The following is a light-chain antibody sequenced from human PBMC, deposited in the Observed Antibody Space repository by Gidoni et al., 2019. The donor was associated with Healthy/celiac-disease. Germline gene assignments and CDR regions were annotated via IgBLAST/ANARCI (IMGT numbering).Light chain of an antibody. CDR1: QGISSY. Sequence: AIRMTQSPSSFSASTGDRVTITCRVSQGISSYLAWYQQKPGHAPKLLIYDASTLQSGVPSRFSGSGSGTDFTLTISCLQSEDFATYYCQQYYSDLYTFGQGTKLEIK. CDR2: DAS. J-gene: IGKJ2*01. V-gene: IGKV1-8*01. CDR3: QQYYSDLYT.